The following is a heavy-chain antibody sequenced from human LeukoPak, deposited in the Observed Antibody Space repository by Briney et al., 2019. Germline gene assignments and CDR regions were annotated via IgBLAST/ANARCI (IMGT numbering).Heavy chain of an antibody. J-gene: IGHJ3*02. V-gene: IGHV4-59*11. Sequence: SETLSLTCTVSGGSISSHYWSWIRQPPGKGLEWIGYIYYSGSTNYNPSLKSRVTISVDTSKNQFSLKLSSETAADTAVYYCARVGDCSSTSCYMEIAFDIWGQGTMVTVSS. D-gene: IGHD2-2*02. CDR2: IYYSGST. CDR1: GGSISSHY. CDR3: ARVGDCSSTSCYMEIAFDI.